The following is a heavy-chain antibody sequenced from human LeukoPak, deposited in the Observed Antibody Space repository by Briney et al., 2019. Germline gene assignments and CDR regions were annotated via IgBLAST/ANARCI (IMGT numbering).Heavy chain of an antibody. V-gene: IGHV1-46*01. J-gene: IGHJ5*02. D-gene: IGHD6-13*01. Sequence: ASVKVSCKASGYTFTSYYMHWVRQAPGQGLEWMGIINPSGGSTSYAQKFQGRVTMTRDMSTSTVYMELSSLRSEDTAVYYCARDPLEVAAAGRSGWFDPWGQGTLVTVSS. CDR1: GYTFTSYY. CDR2: INPSGGST. CDR3: ARDPLEVAAAGRSGWFDP.